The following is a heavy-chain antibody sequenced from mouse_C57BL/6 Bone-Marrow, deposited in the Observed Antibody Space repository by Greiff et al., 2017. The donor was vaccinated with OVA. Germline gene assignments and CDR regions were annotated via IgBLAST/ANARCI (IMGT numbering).Heavy chain of an antibody. J-gene: IGHJ4*01. D-gene: IGHD2-1*01. CDR1: GYTFTSYW. V-gene: IGHV1-59*01. CDR2: IDPSDSYT. CDR3: ARRGYYG. Sequence: QVQLQQPGAELVRPGTSVKLSCKASGYTFTSYWTHWVKQRPGQGLEWIGVIDPSDSYTNYNQKFKGKATLTVDTSSSTAYMQLSSLTSEDSAVYYCARRGYYGWGQGTSVTVSS.